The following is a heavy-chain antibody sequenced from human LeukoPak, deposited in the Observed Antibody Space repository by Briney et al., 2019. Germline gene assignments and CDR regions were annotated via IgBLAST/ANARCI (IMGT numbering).Heavy chain of an antibody. Sequence: SETLSLTCTVSGGSISSSSYYWGWIRQPPGKGLEWIGSIYYSGSTYYNPSLKSRVTISVDTSKNQFSLKLSSVTAADTAVYYCARRPSDYYDSSGYYEGYFDYWGQGTQVTVSS. CDR1: GGSISSSSYY. D-gene: IGHD3-22*01. V-gene: IGHV4-39*01. CDR3: ARRPSDYYDSSGYYEGYFDY. J-gene: IGHJ4*02. CDR2: IYYSGST.